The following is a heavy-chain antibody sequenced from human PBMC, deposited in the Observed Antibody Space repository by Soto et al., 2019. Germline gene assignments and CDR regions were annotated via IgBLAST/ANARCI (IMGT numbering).Heavy chain of an antibody. D-gene: IGHD6-19*01. CDR1: GFSVSSAY. J-gene: IGHJ4*02. CDR3: ARIPYSSASFDY. CDR2: VYNSGST. Sequence: EPLSLTCTVSGFSVSSAYWGWVGQSPGKGLEWIGYVYNSGSTIYSPSLRSRITISVDPSKNQFSLRLRSVTAADTAVYYCARIPYSSASFDYWGQGNLVTVSS. V-gene: IGHV4-59*02.